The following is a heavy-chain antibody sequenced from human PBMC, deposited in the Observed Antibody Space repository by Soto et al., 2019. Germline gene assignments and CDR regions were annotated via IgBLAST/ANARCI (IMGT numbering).Heavy chain of an antibody. CDR1: GGSFSGYY. CDR3: ARAGYGDADY. CDR2: INHSGST. D-gene: IGHD4-17*01. J-gene: IGHJ4*02. Sequence: PSETLSLTCAVYGGSFSGYYWSWIRQPPGKGLEWIGEINHSGSTNYNPSLKSRVTISVDTSKNQFSLKLCSVTAADTAVYYCARAGYGDADYWGQGTLVTVSS. V-gene: IGHV4-34*01.